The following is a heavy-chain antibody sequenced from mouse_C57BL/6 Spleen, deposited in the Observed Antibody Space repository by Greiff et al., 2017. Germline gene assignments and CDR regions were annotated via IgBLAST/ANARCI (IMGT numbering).Heavy chain of an antibody. J-gene: IGHJ1*03. CDR3: AREGYCGSRGGYFDV. CDR1: GFTFSDYY. D-gene: IGHD1-1*01. V-gene: IGHV5-16*01. CDR2: INYDGSST. Sequence: EVQLVESEGGLVQPGSSMKLSCTASGFTFSDYYMAWVRQVPEKGLEWVANINYDGSSTYYLDSFKSRFIISRDNAKNILYLQMSSLKSEDTAAYYCAREGYCGSRGGYFDVWGTGTTVTVSS.